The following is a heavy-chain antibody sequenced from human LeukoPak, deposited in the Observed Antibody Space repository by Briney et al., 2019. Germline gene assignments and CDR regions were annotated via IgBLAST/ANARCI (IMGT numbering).Heavy chain of an antibody. CDR1: GGSISSGGYS. D-gene: IGHD3-9*01. Sequence: SETLSLTCAVSGGSISSGGYSWSWIRQPPGKGLEWIGYIYHSGSTYYNPSLKSRVTISVDRSKNQFSLKLSSVTAADTAVYYCARVGDILTGYYIDYWGQGTLVTVSS. V-gene: IGHV4-30-2*01. CDR2: IYHSGST. CDR3: ARVGDILTGYYIDY. J-gene: IGHJ4*02.